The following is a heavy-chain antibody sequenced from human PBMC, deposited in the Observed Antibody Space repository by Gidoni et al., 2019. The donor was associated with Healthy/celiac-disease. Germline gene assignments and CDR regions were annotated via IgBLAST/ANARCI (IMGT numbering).Heavy chain of an antibody. Sequence: QVQLQQWGAGLLKPSETLSLTCAVYGGSFSGYYWSWIRQPPGKGLEWIGEINHSGSTNYNPSLKSRVTISVDTSKNQFSLKLSSVTAADTAVYYCARGPAHITGYSSSRRGAALAGIEYYFDYWGQGTLVTVSS. CDR3: ARGPAHITGYSSSRRGAALAGIEYYFDY. D-gene: IGHD6-13*01. J-gene: IGHJ4*02. CDR1: GGSFSGYY. V-gene: IGHV4-34*01. CDR2: INHSGST.